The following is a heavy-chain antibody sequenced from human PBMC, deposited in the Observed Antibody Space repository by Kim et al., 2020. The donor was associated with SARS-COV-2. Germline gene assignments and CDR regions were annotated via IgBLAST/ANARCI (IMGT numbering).Heavy chain of an antibody. CDR1: GYTLTELS. CDR3: ATGVIITSDYYYGMDV. CDR2: FDPEDGET. J-gene: IGHJ6*02. D-gene: IGHD3-10*01. Sequence: ASVKVSCKVSGYTLTELSMHWVRQAPGKGLEWMGGFDPEDGETIYAQKFQGRVTMTEDTSTDTAYMELSSLRSEDTAVYYCATGVIITSDYYYGMDVWGQGTTVTVSS. V-gene: IGHV1-24*01.